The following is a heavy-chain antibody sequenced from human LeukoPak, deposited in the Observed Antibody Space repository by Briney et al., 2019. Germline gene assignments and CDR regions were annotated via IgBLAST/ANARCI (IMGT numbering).Heavy chain of an antibody. CDR3: ARVPSLSDFWIFDY. J-gene: IGHJ4*02. V-gene: IGHV3-7*01. D-gene: IGHD3-3*01. CDR2: IKQDGSEK. Sequence: PGGSLRLSCAASGFTFSSYWMSWVRQAPGKGLEWVANIKQDGSEKYYVDSVKGRFTISRDNAKNPLYLQMNSLRAEDTAVYYCARVPSLSDFWIFDYWGQGTLVTVSS. CDR1: GFTFSSYW.